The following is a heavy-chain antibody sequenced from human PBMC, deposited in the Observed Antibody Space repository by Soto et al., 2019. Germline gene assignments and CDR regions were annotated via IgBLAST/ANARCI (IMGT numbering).Heavy chain of an antibody. CDR3: VRDGTKTLRDWFDP. CDR1: GASISGFY. Sequence: SETLSLTCSVSGASISGFYWSWIRKSAGKGLEWIGRIYATGTTDYNPSLKSRVMMSVDTSKKQFSLKLRSATAADTAVYYCVRDGTKTLRDWFDPWGQGISVTVSA. CDR2: IYATGTT. V-gene: IGHV4-4*07. J-gene: IGHJ5*02. D-gene: IGHD1-1*01.